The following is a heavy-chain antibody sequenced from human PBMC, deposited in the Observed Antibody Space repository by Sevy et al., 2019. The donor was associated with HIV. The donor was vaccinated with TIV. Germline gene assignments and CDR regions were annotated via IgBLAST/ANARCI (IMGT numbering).Heavy chain of an antibody. V-gene: IGHV3-23*01. Sequence: GGSLRLSCAASGFTFRSCSMSWVRQAPGKGLEWVSGISGSGGSTYYEDSVKGRFTISRDNSKNTLYLQMNSLRAEDTAVYYCAKDQTVTTKEFDSWGQGTLVTVSS. CDR1: GFTFRSCS. CDR3: AKDQTVTTKEFDS. J-gene: IGHJ4*02. CDR2: ISGSGGST. D-gene: IGHD4-4*01.